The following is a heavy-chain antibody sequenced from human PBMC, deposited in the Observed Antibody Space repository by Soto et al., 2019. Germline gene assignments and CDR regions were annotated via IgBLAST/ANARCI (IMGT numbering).Heavy chain of an antibody. CDR2: IYYSGST. V-gene: IGHV4-30-4*01. CDR3: ARDRFLESLYYKQKYYYYGLDL. Sequence: SETLSLTCTVSGGSISSGDYYWSWIRQPPGKGLEWIGYIYYSGSTYYNPSLKSRVTISVDTSKNQFSLKLRSVTVADTAVYYCARDRFLESLYYKQKYYYYGLDLWGQGTTVTVSS. J-gene: IGHJ6*02. D-gene: IGHD3-3*01. CDR1: GGSISSGDYY.